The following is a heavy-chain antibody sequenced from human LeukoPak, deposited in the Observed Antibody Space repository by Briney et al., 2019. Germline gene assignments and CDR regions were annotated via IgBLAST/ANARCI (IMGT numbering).Heavy chain of an antibody. CDR2: INHSGST. CDR1: GASIRTNTNFWGWNTSNY. J-gene: IGHJ4*02. D-gene: IGHD1-26*01. Sequence: SETLSLTCSVSGASIRTNTNFWGWNTSNYWGRIRQPPGKGLEWIGEINHSGSTNYNPSLKSRVTISVDTSKNQFSLKLSSVTAADTAVYYCAVSGSYSRLDYWGQGTLVTVSS. V-gene: IGHV4-34*01. CDR3: AVSGSYSRLDY.